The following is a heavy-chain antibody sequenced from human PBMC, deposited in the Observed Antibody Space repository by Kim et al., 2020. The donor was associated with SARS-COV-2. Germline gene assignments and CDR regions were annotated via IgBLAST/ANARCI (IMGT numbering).Heavy chain of an antibody. V-gene: IGHV5-10-1*01. J-gene: IGHJ6*02. D-gene: IGHD7-27*01. CDR2: IDPSDSYT. CDR1: GYSFTSYW. Sequence: GESLKISCKGSGYSFTSYWISWVRQMPGKGLEWMGRIDPSDSYTNYSPSFQGHVTISADKSISTAYLQWSSLKASDTAMYYCARHLDTFHSGEPRDYYYYYGMDVWGQGTTVTVSS. CDR3: ARHLDTFHSGEPRDYYYYYGMDV.